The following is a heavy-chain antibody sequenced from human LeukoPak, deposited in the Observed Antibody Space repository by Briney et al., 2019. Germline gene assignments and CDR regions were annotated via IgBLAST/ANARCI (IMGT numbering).Heavy chain of an antibody. CDR1: GFTFDDYA. J-gene: IGHJ5*02. Sequence: GRSLRLSCAASGFTFDDYAIHWVRQAPGKGLEWVSGISWNSGSIGYADSVKGRFTISRDNAKNSLYPQMNSLRAEDTALYYCAKMAAAAVWFDPWGQGTLVTVSS. V-gene: IGHV3-9*01. D-gene: IGHD6-13*01. CDR2: ISWNSGSI. CDR3: AKMAAAAVWFDP.